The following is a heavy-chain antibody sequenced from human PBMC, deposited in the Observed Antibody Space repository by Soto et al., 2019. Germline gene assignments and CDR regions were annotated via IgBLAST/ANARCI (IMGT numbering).Heavy chain of an antibody. Sequence: GESLKISCKGSGYSFTSYWISWVRQMPGKGLEWMGRIDPSDSYTNYSPSFQGHVTISADKSISTAYLQWSSLKASDTAMYYCARHMMGPDMGVLWEGYWGQGTLVTVSS. J-gene: IGHJ4*02. D-gene: IGHD1-26*01. CDR2: IDPSDSYT. CDR1: GYSFTSYW. CDR3: ARHMMGPDMGVLWEGY. V-gene: IGHV5-10-1*01.